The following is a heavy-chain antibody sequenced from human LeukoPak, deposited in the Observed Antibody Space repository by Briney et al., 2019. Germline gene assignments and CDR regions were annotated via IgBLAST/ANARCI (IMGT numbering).Heavy chain of an antibody. CDR3: TRGPFYGDYVFSWFDP. J-gene: IGHJ5*02. Sequence: PGGSLRLSCTASGFTFGDYAMSWFRQAPGKGLEWVGFIRSKAYGGTTEYAASVKGRFTISRDDPKSIAYLQMNSLKTEDTAVYYCTRGPFYGDYVFSWFDPWGQGTLVTVSS. CDR1: GFTFGDYA. CDR2: IRSKAYGGTT. D-gene: IGHD4-17*01. V-gene: IGHV3-49*03.